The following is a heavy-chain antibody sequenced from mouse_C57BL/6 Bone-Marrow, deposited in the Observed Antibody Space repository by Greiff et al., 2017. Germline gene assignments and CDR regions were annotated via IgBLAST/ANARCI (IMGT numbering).Heavy chain of an antibody. CDR2: ISSGGSYT. J-gene: IGHJ3*01. V-gene: IGHV5-6*02. CDR1: GFTFSSYG. Sequence: EVMLVESGGDLVKPGGSLKLSCAASGFTFSSYGMSWVRQTPDERLEWVATISSGGSYTYYPDSVKGRFTISRDNAKNTLYLQMSSLKSEDTAMYYCGPGAYWGQGTLVTVSA. CDR3: GPGAY.